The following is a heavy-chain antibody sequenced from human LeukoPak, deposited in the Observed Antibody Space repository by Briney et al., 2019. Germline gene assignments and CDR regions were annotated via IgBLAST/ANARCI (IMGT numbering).Heavy chain of an antibody. J-gene: IGHJ6*02. V-gene: IGHV3-7*01. CDR3: ARDRIRVQLWLGGMDV. CDR2: IKEDGSEK. D-gene: IGHD3-22*01. Sequence: GGSLRLSCAASGFTFISYWMTWVRQATGKGLEWVANIKEDGSEKFYVDSVKGRFTISRDNANNSVYLQMNNLRAEDTAVYYCARDRIRVQLWLGGMDVWGQGTTVTVSS. CDR1: GFTFISYW.